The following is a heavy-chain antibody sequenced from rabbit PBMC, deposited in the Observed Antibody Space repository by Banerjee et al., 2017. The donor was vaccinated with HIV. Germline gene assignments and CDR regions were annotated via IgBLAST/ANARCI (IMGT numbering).Heavy chain of an antibody. CDR3: VRYASGSDVYMESFNL. J-gene: IGHJ4*01. V-gene: IGHV1S40*01. CDR2: IYGGGDDNT. Sequence: QSLEESGGDLVKPGASLTLTCTASGFSFSGSYYMCWVHQAPGKGLEWITCIYGGGDDNTYYASWAKGRFTISKTSSTTVTLQMTSLTAADTATYFCVRYASGSDVYMESFNLWGQGTLVTVS. CDR1: GFSFSGSYY. D-gene: IGHD1-1*01.